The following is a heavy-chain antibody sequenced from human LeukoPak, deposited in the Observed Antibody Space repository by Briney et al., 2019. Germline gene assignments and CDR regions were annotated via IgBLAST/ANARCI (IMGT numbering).Heavy chain of an antibody. V-gene: IGHV1-2*02. J-gene: IGHJ4*02. CDR2: INPNSGGT. CDR1: GYTFTGYY. Sequence: ASVKVSCKASGYTFTGYYMHWVRQAPGQGLEWMGWINPNSGGTNYAQKFQGRVTMTRDTSISTAYMELSGLRSDDSAVYYCAGGGFGELLHSRRDFDYWGQGTLVTVSS. D-gene: IGHD3-10*01. CDR3: AGGGFGELLHSRRDFDY.